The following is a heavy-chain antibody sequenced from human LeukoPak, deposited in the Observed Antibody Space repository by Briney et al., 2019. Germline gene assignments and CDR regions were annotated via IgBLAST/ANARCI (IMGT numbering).Heavy chain of an antibody. D-gene: IGHD3-22*01. CDR3: ASTYYYDSSGYYPYYFDY. CDR1: GGTFSSYA. Sequence: ASVKVSCKASGGTFSSYAISWVRQAPGQGLEWMGGIIPIFGTANCAQKFQGRVTITADESTSTAYMELSSLRSEDTAVYYCASTYYYDSSGYYPYYFDYWGQGTLVTVSS. J-gene: IGHJ4*02. V-gene: IGHV1-69*01. CDR2: IIPIFGTA.